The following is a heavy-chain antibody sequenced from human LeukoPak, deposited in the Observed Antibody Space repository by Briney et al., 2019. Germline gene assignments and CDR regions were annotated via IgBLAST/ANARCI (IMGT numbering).Heavy chain of an antibody. D-gene: IGHD5-12*01. J-gene: IGHJ4*02. CDR2: IYSGGST. V-gene: IGHV3-66*01. CDR1: EFSVGSNY. Sequence: GGSLRLSCAASEFSVGSNYMTWVRQAPGKGLEWVSLIYSGGSTYYADSVKGRFTISRDNSKNTLYLQMNSLRAEDTAVYYCARDLGATTLDYWGQGTLVTVSS. CDR3: ARDLGATTLDY.